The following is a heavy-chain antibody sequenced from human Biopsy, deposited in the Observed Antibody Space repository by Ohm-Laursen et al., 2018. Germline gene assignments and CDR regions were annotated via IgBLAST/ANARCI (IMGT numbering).Heavy chain of an antibody. CDR2: INPSGGST. CDR1: GYTFITYY. CDR3: ARLAQIYGDSPFDP. V-gene: IGHV1-46*01. J-gene: IGHJ5*02. D-gene: IGHD4-17*01. Sequence: ASVKVSCKAFGYTFITYYVNWVRQAPGQGLEWMGKINPSGGSTSYAQKFQGRVTITADKSTSTAYMELNSLRSDDTAMYYCARLAQIYGDSPFDPWGQGTLVTVSP.